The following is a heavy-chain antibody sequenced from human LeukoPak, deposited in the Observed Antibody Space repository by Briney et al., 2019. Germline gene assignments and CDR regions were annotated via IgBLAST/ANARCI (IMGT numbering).Heavy chain of an antibody. Sequence: SETLSLTCTVSGGSISGSSYYWGWIRQPPGKGLEWIGSIYYSGSTYYNPSLKSRITISVDTSKNQFSLKLSSVTAADTAVYYCARYNSGWYAFDIWGQGTMVTISS. CDR2: IYYSGST. V-gene: IGHV4-39*07. CDR1: GGSISGSSYY. CDR3: ARYNSGWYAFDI. D-gene: IGHD6-19*01. J-gene: IGHJ3*02.